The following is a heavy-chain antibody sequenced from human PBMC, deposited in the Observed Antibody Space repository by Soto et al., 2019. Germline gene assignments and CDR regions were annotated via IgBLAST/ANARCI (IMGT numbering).Heavy chain of an antibody. V-gene: IGHV3-15*01. CDR1: GFTFSNAW. Sequence: LRLSCAASGFTFSNAWMSWVRQAPGKGLEWVGRIKSKTDGGTTDYAAPVKGRFTISRDDSKNTLYLQMNSLKTEDTAVYYCTTDGQAAAGPFDYWGQGTLVTVSS. J-gene: IGHJ4*02. CDR3: TTDGQAAAGPFDY. D-gene: IGHD6-13*01. CDR2: IKSKTDGGTT.